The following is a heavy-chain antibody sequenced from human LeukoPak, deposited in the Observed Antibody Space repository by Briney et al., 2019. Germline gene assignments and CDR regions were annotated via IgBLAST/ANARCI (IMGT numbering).Heavy chain of an antibody. Sequence: SVKVFCKASGGTFSSYAISWVRQAPGQGLEWMGGIIPIFGTANYAQKFQGRVTITTDESTSTAYMELSSLRSEDTAVYYCARSPNLAAARDYYYYYMAVWGKGTTVTVSS. CDR2: IIPIFGTA. CDR3: ARSPNLAAARDYYYYYMAV. D-gene: IGHD6-13*01. CDR1: GGTFSSYA. V-gene: IGHV1-69*05. J-gene: IGHJ6*03.